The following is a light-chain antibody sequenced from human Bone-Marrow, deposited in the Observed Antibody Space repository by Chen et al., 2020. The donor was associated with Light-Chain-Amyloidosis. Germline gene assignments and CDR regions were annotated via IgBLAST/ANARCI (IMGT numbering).Light chain of an antibody. CDR1: QSVLYSSNNKNY. CDR3: QQYYSTPPT. Sequence: DIVMTQSPDSLAVSLGERATINCKSSQSVLYSSNNKNYLAWYQQKPGQPPKLLIYWASTRESGVPDRFSGSGSGTDFTLTIRSRQAEDVAVYYCQQYYSTPPTFGQGTKVEIK. V-gene: IGKV4-1*01. J-gene: IGKJ1*01. CDR2: WAS.